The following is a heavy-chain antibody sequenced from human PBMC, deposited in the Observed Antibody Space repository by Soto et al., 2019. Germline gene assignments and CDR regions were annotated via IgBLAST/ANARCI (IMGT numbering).Heavy chain of an antibody. V-gene: IGHV5-51*01. Sequence: VGSLKSYCKGSGYTYTRYWIDRDAKTPGKGLAWMGIINPTASDTRYSPSFQGQVTMSAAQKLSTAYLQWSSLNASDSAMYYCARQDAGTARPDYWGQGTLVTVYS. D-gene: IGHD1-26*01. J-gene: IGHJ4*02. CDR1: GYTYTRYW. CDR3: ARQDAGTARPDY. CDR2: INPTASDT.